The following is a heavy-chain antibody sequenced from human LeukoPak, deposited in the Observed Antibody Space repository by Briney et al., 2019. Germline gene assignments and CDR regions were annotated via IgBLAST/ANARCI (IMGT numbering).Heavy chain of an antibody. J-gene: IGHJ6*03. V-gene: IGHV1-69*15. CDR1: GGTFSSYA. Sequence: SVKVSCKASGGTFSSYAISWVRQAPGQGLEWMGRIIPIFGTANYAQKFQGRVTITADESTSTAYMELSSLSSEDTAVYYCARSDYDFWSGPLQDYYYYMDVWGKGTTVTVSS. CDR2: IIPIFGTA. D-gene: IGHD3-3*01. CDR3: ARSDYDFWSGPLQDYYYYMDV.